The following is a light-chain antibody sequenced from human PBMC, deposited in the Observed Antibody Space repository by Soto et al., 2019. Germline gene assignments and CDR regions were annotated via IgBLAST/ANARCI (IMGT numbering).Light chain of an antibody. CDR2: DVS. J-gene: IGLJ2*01. CDR1: SRDVGGYNY. V-gene: IGLV2-14*01. Sequence: QSVLTQPASVSGSPGQSITISCTGTSRDVGGYNYVSWYQQHPGKAPKLIIYDVSNWPSGVSNRFSGSKSGNTASLTISGLQAEDEADYYCSSYTSSSTRVFGGGTKVTVL. CDR3: SSYTSSSTRV.